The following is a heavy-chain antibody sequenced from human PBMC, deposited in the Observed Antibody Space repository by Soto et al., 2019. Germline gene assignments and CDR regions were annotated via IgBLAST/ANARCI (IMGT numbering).Heavy chain of an antibody. Sequence: QVQLQQWGAGLVKPSETLSLSCAVYGQSFSGHSWAWIRQPPGKGLAWIGEINESGSTYYNPSLKSRVTISKDTSKNQFSLKLSSVSAADTAAYFCARGSGIVALPGELEDVKYDYWGQGTLVNVSS. CDR3: ARGSGIVALPGELEDVKYDY. J-gene: IGHJ4*02. V-gene: IGHV4-34*01. D-gene: IGHD1-1*01. CDR1: GQSFSGHS. CDR2: INESGST.